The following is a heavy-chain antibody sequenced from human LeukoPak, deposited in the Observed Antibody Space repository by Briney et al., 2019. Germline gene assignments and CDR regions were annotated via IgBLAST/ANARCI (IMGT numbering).Heavy chain of an antibody. CDR3: ARGGGTIPNWFDP. V-gene: IGHV4-34*01. CDR2: INHSGST. CDR1: GGSFSGYY. Sequence: SETLSLTCAVYGGSFSGYYWSWIRQPPGKGLEWIGEINHSGSTNYNPSLKSRVTISVDTSKNQFSLKLSSVTAADTAVYYCARGGGTIPNWFDPWGQGTLVTVSS. D-gene: IGHD2-2*02. J-gene: IGHJ5*02.